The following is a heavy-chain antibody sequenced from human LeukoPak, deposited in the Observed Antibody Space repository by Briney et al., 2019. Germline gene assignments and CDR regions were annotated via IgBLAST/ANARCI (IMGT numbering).Heavy chain of an antibody. Sequence: ASVKVSCKASGGTFSSYAISWVRQAPGQGLEWMGGIIPIFGTANYAQKLQGRVTMTTDTSTSTAYMELRSLRSDDTAVYYCARYGYYDFWSGYYNGMDVWGQGTTVTVSS. CDR1: GGTFSSYA. CDR3: ARYGYYDFWSGYYNGMDV. J-gene: IGHJ6*02. D-gene: IGHD3-3*01. V-gene: IGHV1-69*05. CDR2: IIPIFGTA.